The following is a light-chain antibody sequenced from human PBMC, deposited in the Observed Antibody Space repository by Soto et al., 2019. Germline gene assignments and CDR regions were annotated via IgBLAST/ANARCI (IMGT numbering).Light chain of an antibody. CDR1: QTVSSY. CDR2: DAS. CDR3: QQRRDWPLT. V-gene: IGKV3-11*01. J-gene: IGKJ4*01. Sequence: EIVLTQSPATLSLSPGERATLSCRASQTVSSYLAWYQQKPGQAPRLLIYDASNRATGIPARFSGSGSGTDFTLTITSLEPEDFVVYYCQQRRDWPLTFGGGTTVETK.